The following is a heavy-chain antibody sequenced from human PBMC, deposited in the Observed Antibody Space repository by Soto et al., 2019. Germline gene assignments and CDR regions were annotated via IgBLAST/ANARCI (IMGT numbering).Heavy chain of an antibody. CDR1: GHTFTSYG. D-gene: IGHD3-22*01. Sequence: ASVKVSCKASGHTFTSYGISWVRQAPGQGLEWMGWISDYNGNTNYAQKLQGRVTMTPDTSTSTAYMELRSLRSDDTAVYYCARDQVGSSGYLTGFWGQGTLVTVSS. CDR3: ARDQVGSSGYLTGF. J-gene: IGHJ4*02. V-gene: IGHV1-18*04. CDR2: ISDYNGNT.